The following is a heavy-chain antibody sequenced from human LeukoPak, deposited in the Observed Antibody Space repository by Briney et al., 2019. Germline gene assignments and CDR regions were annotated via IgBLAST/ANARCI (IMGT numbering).Heavy chain of an antibody. V-gene: IGHV4-39*07. J-gene: IGHJ5*02. D-gene: IGHD1-1*01. CDR1: GGSISISKYY. CDR2: VYYSGVT. CDR3: ARDSERIQIGTTP. Sequence: SETLSLTCDVSGGSISISKYYWAWIRQPPGTGLEWIGSVYYSGVTYYNPSLKSRVTISVDTSKNQFSLRLNSVTAADTAIYYCARDSERIQIGTTPWGHGTLVTVSS.